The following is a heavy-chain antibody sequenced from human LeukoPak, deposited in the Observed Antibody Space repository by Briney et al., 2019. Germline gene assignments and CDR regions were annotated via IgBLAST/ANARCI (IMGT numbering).Heavy chain of an antibody. D-gene: IGHD2-2*01. CDR3: AREVVVPAALTFYYYYYMDV. Sequence: TGGSLRLSCAASGFTFTSYGMHWVRQAPGKGLEWVAFIRYDGSNKYYADSVKGRFTISRDNSKNTLYLQMNSLRAEDTAVYYCAREVVVPAALTFYYYYYMDVWGKGTTVTVSS. J-gene: IGHJ6*03. V-gene: IGHV3-30*02. CDR2: IRYDGSNK. CDR1: GFTFTSYG.